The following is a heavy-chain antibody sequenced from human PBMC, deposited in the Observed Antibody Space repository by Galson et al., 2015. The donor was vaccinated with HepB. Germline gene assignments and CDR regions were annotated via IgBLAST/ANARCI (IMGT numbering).Heavy chain of an antibody. V-gene: IGHV1-18*01. CDR2: ISAYNRNT. D-gene: IGHD2-15*01. CDR3: ARGALVVVVDATQNNWFDP. Sequence: SVKVSCKASGYTFSSYSMTWVRQAPGQGLEWMGWISAYNRNTDYARQLQGRVTMTTDTSTSTAYVELKSLRSDDTAVYYCARGALVVVVDATQNNWFDPWGQGTLVTVSS. J-gene: IGHJ5*02. CDR1: GYTFSSYS.